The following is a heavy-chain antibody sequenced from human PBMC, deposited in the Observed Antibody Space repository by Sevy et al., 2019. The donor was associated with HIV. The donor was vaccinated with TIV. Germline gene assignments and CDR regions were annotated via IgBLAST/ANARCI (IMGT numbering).Heavy chain of an antibody. D-gene: IGHD3-10*01. CDR2: ISYDGSNK. Sequence: GGSLRLSCAASGFTFSSYAMHWVRQAPGKGLEGVAVISYDGSNKYYGDSVKGRFTISRDNSKNTLYLQMNSLRAEDTAVYYCVGAPKTQSPFDYWGQGTLATVS. CDR3: VGAPKTQSPFDY. V-gene: IGHV3-30-3*01. CDR1: GFTFSSYA. J-gene: IGHJ4*02.